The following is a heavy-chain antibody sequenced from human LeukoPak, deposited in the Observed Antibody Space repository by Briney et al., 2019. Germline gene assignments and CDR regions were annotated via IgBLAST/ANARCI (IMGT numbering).Heavy chain of an antibody. D-gene: IGHD2-21*02. J-gene: IGHJ4*02. CDR2: TYYSGST. V-gene: IGHV4-59*01. CDR3: ARGGNVVVTEGYFDY. CDR1: GGSISSYY. Sequence: SETLSLTCTVSGGSISSYYWSWIRQPPGKGLEWIGYTYYSGSTNYNPSLKSRVTISVDTSKNQFSPKLSSVTAADTAVYYCARGGNVVVTEGYFDYWGQGTLVTVSS.